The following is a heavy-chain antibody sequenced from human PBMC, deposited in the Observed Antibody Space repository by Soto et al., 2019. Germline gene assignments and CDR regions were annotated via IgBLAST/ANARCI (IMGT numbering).Heavy chain of an antibody. CDR2: INPSGGST. J-gene: IGHJ3*02. CDR3: ATLPPLRRGIAAAFDI. D-gene: IGHD6-13*01. V-gene: IGHV1-46*01. CDR1: GYTFTSYY. Sequence: ASVKVSCKASGYTFTSYYMHWVRQAPGQGLEWMGIINPSGGSTSYAQKFQGRVTMTRDTSTSTVYMELSSLRSEDTAVYYCATLPPLRRGIAAAFDIWGQGTMVTVSS.